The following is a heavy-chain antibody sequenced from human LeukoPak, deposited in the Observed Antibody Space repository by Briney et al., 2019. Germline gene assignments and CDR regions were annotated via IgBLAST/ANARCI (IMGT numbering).Heavy chain of an antibody. CDR2: INPSGGST. V-gene: IGHV1-46*01. CDR3: ASGSSSWYFRTRGEKYMDYYYYMDV. Sequence: EASVKVSCKASGYTFTSYYMHWVRQAPGQGLEWMGIINPSGGSTSYAQKFQGRVTMTRDTSTSTVYMELSSLRSEDTAVYYCASGSSSWYFRTRGEKYMDYYYYMDVWGKGTTVTISS. CDR1: GYTFTSYY. J-gene: IGHJ6*03. D-gene: IGHD6-13*01.